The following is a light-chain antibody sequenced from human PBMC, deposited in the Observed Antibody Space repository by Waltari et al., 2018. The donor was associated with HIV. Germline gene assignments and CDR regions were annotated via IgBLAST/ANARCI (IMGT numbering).Light chain of an antibody. V-gene: IGLV2-18*02. Sequence: QSALTQPPSVSGSPGQSVTISCTGTSSDVGTYNRVPWYPQPPGTAPKLMISEVSNRPAALPVRFSGSKYGTSAALTISGLQADDEADYYCSSYTGSSTFVVFGGGTKLTVL. J-gene: IGLJ2*01. CDR2: EVS. CDR1: SSDVGTYNR. CDR3: SSYTGSSTFVV.